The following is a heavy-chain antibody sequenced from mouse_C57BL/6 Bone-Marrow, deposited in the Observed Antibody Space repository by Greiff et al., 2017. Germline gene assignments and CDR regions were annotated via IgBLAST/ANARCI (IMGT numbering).Heavy chain of an antibody. J-gene: IGHJ1*03. Sequence: QVQLQQSGPELVKPGASVKLSCKASGYTFTSYDINWVKQRPGQGLAWIGWIYPRDGSTKYNEKFKGKATLTVDTSSSTAYMELYSLTSEDSAVYFCAIDYGSSYWYCDVWGTGTTVTVSS. V-gene: IGHV1-85*01. CDR1: GYTFTSYD. CDR3: AIDYGSSYWYCDV. CDR2: IYPRDGST. D-gene: IGHD1-1*01.